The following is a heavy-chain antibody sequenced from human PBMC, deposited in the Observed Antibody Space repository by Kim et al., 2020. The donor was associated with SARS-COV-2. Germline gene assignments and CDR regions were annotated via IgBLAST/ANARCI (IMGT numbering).Heavy chain of an antibody. D-gene: IGHD2-15*01. CDR3: ARGGTDCSGGSCYSDFQSQYYFDY. CDR2: INPSGGST. CDR1: GYTFTSYY. V-gene: IGHV1-46*01. J-gene: IGHJ4*02. Sequence: ASVKVSCKASGYTFTSYYMHWVRQAPGQGLEWMGIINPSGGSTSYAQKFQGRVTMTRDTSTSTVYMELSSLRSEDTAVYYCARGGTDCSGGSCYSDFQSQYYFDYWGQGTLVTVSS.